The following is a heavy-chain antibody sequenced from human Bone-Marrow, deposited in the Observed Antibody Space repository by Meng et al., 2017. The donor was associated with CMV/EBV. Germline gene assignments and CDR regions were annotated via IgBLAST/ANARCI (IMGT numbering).Heavy chain of an antibody. CDR2: SYYTAA. CDR3: ARGRGSGSEDY. Sequence: LRLSCTVSGGPIKNPNYYWSWNRQQPGKDLEWLSYSYYTAAYYTPSLASRMFISLDSSNNRSALTWRDVTAADTALYFCARGRGSGSEDYWGPGTLVTVSS. D-gene: IGHD3-10*01. V-gene: IGHV4-31*03. CDR1: GGPIKNPNYY. J-gene: IGHJ4*02.